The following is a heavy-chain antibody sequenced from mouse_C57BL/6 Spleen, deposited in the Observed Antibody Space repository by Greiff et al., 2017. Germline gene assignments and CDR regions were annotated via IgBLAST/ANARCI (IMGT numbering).Heavy chain of an antibody. CDR1: GYAFSSSW. Sequence: VKLMESGPELVKPGASVKISCKASGYAFSSSWMNWVKQRPGKGLEWIGRIYPGDGDTNYNGKFKGKATLTADKSSSTAYMQLSSLTSEDSAVYFCASGVLFDYWGQGTTLTVSS. J-gene: IGHJ2*01. CDR2: IYPGDGDT. V-gene: IGHV1-82*01. CDR3: ASGVLFDY.